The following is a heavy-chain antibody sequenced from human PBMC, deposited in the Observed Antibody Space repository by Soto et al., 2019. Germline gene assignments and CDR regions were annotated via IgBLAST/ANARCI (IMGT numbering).Heavy chain of an antibody. J-gene: IGHJ4*02. CDR3: GKDNTSMRAALDY. CDR2: ISGTTGST. CDR1: GFTFSSYA. Sequence: GGSLRLSCSASGFTFSSYAMSWVRQAPGKGLEWVSAISGTTGSTYYADSVKGRFTISRDNSKNTLYLQMNSLRAEDTAVYYCGKDNTSMRAALDYWGQGTLVTVSS. D-gene: IGHD6-13*01. V-gene: IGHV3-23*01.